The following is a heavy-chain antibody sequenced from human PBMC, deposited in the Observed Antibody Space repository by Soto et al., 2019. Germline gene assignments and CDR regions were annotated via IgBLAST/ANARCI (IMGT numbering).Heavy chain of an antibody. Sequence: QVHLVQSGAEVKKPGASVKVSCKGSGYTFTSYGITWVRQAPGQGLEWMGWISAHNGNTNYAQMLQGRVTXTRDTSTSTAYMELRSLRSDATAVYYCARGRYGDYWGQGALVTVSS. J-gene: IGHJ4*02. CDR1: GYTFTSYG. CDR2: ISAHNGNT. V-gene: IGHV1-18*01. CDR3: ARGRYGDY. D-gene: IGHD1-1*01.